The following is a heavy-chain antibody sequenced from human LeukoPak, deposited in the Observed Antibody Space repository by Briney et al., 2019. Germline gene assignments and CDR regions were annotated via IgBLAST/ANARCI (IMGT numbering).Heavy chain of an antibody. V-gene: IGHV1-18*01. CDR1: GYTFTSYG. CDR3: ARDSHILTGYYDY. J-gene: IGHJ4*02. D-gene: IGHD3-9*01. Sequence: ASVKVSCKASGYTFTSYGISWVRQAPGQGLEWMGWISAYNGNTNYAQKLQGRVTMTTDTSTSTAHMELRSLRSDDTAVYYCARDSHILTGYYDYWGQGTLVTVSS. CDR2: ISAYNGNT.